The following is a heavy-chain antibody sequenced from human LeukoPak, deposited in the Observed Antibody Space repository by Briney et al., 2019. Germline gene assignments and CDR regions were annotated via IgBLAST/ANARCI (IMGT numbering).Heavy chain of an antibody. CDR3: ARRGSDINTAMVDY. J-gene: IGHJ4*02. V-gene: IGHV3-66*01. Sequence: GGSLRLSCAASGFTVSSNYMSWVRQAPGKGLEWVSVIYSGGSTYYADSVKGRFTISRDNSKNTLYLQMNSLRAEDTAVYYCARRGSDINTAMVDYWGQGTLVTVSS. CDR1: GFTVSSNY. CDR2: IYSGGST. D-gene: IGHD5-18*01.